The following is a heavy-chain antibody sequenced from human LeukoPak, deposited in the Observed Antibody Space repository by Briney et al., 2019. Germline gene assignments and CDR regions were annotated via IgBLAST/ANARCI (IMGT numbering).Heavy chain of an antibody. CDR2: ISGSGGST. V-gene: IGHV3-23*01. CDR3: AKEPGNRYYDFWRSNWFDP. Sequence: GGSLRLSCAASGFTFSSCAMSWVRQAPGKELEWVSAISGSGGSTYYADSVKGRFTISRDNSKNTLYLQMNSLRAEDTAVYYCAKEPGNRYYDFWRSNWFDPWGQGTLVTVSS. J-gene: IGHJ5*02. CDR1: GFTFSSCA. D-gene: IGHD3-3*01.